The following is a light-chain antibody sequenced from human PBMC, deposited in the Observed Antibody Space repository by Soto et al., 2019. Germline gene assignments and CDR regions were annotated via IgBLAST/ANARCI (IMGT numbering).Light chain of an antibody. CDR2: DNN. CDR1: SSNIGNNY. Sequence: QSVLTQPPSVSAAPRQKVTISCSGSSSNIGNNYVSWYQQLPGTAPKLLIYDNNKRPSEIPDRFSGSKSGTSATLGITGLQTVDEADYYFGTWDSSLSAAVFGGGTKVTVL. J-gene: IGLJ2*01. CDR3: GTWDSSLSAAV. V-gene: IGLV1-51*01.